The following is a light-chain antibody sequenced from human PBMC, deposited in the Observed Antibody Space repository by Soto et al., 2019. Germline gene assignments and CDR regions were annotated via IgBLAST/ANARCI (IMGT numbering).Light chain of an antibody. CDR3: AAWEDMLNGRA. J-gene: IGLJ1*01. CDR1: GFTSVRST. Sequence: QAVLIQPPSASGTPGQRAPISCSASGFTSVRSTENWYQQFPETAPKLLIYGTSQRPSGTPDRFSASKSGTSASLVISGLQSEDEADYYCAAWEDMLNGRAFGNRTKVTAL. CDR2: GTS. V-gene: IGLV1-44*01.